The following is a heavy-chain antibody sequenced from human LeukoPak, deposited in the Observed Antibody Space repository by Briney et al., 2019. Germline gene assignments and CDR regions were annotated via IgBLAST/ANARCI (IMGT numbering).Heavy chain of an antibody. CDR3: ARGDYYDSGSYYDY. D-gene: IGHD3-10*01. J-gene: IGHJ4*02. CDR2: ISSNGGST. CDR1: GFTFSSYA. Sequence: GGSLRLSCAASGFTFSSYAMHWVRQAPGKGLEYVSAISSNGGSTYYADSVKGRFTISRDNSKNTLYLQMGSLRAEDMAVYYCARGDYYDSGSYYDYWGQGTLATVSS. V-gene: IGHV3-64*02.